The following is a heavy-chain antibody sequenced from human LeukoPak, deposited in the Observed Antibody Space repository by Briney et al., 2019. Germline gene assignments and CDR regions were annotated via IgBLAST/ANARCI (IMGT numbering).Heavy chain of an antibody. V-gene: IGHV1-2*04. J-gene: IGHJ4*02. Sequence: GASVKVSCKASGYTFTGYYMHWVRQAPGQGLEWMGWINPNSGGTNYAQKFQGWVTMTRDTSISTAYMELSRLRSDDTAVYYCASLCYSSGCPSQDYWGQGTLVTVSS. CDR2: INPNSGGT. CDR1: GYTFTGYY. CDR3: ASLCYSSGCPSQDY. D-gene: IGHD6-19*01.